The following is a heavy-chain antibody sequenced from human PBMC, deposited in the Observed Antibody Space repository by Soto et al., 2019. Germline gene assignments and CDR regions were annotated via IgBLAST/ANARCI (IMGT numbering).Heavy chain of an antibody. CDR1: VFTFSSYG. Sequence: GGSLRLSCVASVFTFSSYGMHWVRQAPGKGLEWVAVISYDGSNKYYADSVKGRFTISRDNSKNTLYLQMNSLRAEDTAVYYCAKADSSSWYNWFDPWGQGTLVTVSS. D-gene: IGHD6-13*01. CDR2: ISYDGSNK. CDR3: AKADSSSWYNWFDP. V-gene: IGHV3-30*18. J-gene: IGHJ5*02.